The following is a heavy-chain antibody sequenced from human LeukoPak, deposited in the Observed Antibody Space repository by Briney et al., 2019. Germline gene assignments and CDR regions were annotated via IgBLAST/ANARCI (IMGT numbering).Heavy chain of an antibody. Sequence: SQTLSLTCTVSGDSISSGDYYWSWIRQPPGKGLEWIGYIYYSGSTYYNPSLKSRVTISVDTSKNQFSLKLSSVTAADTAVYYCATYSITGAWAEYFLHWGQGTLATVSS. D-gene: IGHD2/OR15-2a*01. V-gene: IGHV4-30-4*01. CDR3: ATYSITGAWAEYFLH. J-gene: IGHJ1*01. CDR2: IYYSGST. CDR1: GDSISSGDYY.